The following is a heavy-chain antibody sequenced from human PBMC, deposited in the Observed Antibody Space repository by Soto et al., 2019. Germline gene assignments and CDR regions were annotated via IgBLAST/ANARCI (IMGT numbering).Heavy chain of an antibody. CDR1: GFTFSSYS. D-gene: IGHD3-22*01. Sequence: GGSLRLSCAASGFTFSSYSMNWVRQAPGKGLEWVSSISSSSSYIYYADSVKGRFTISRDNAKNSLYLQMNSLRAEDTAVYYCARAPPYGYDSSGYYYEGADAFDIWGQGTIVTVSS. CDR3: ARAPPYGYDSSGYYYEGADAFDI. J-gene: IGHJ3*02. V-gene: IGHV3-21*01. CDR2: ISSSSSYI.